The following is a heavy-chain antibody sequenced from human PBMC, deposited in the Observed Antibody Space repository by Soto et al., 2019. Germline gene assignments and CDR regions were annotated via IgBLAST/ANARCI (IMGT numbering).Heavy chain of an antibody. CDR1: GFTFSTYA. CDR2: ISGSGGSI. J-gene: IGHJ6*02. V-gene: IGHV3-23*01. CDR3: VKGYWKGDV. D-gene: IGHD1-1*01. Sequence: EVQLLESGGGLVQPGGSLRLSCAASGFTFSTYAMNWVRQAPGNGLEWVSPISGSGGSIHYADSVKGRFTSSRDNSKNTLYLQMNSLRDEDTAVYHCVKGYWKGDVWGQGTTVIVSS.